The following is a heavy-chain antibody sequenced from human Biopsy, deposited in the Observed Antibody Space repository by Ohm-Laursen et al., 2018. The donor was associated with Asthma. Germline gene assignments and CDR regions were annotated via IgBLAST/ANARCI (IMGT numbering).Heavy chain of an antibody. CDR3: ARHSGNYYAQLNC. CDR2: ISYTGST. Sequence: TLSLTCPVSADSISSNNFYWGWIRQPPGKGLEWIATISYTGSTYYNPSLKSRVTISVDTSKNQFSLKLSSVTAADTAVYYCARHSGNYYAQLNCWGQGTLVTVSS. CDR1: ADSISSNNFY. D-gene: IGHD1-26*01. V-gene: IGHV4-39*01. J-gene: IGHJ4*02.